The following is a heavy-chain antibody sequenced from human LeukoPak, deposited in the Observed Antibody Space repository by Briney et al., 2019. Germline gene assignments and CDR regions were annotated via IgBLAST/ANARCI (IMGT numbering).Heavy chain of an antibody. CDR2: INPNSGGT. V-gene: IGHV1-2*02. J-gene: IGHJ5*02. Sequence: ASVKVSCKASGGTFSSYAISWVRQAPGQGLEWMGWINPNSGGTNYAQKFQGRVTMTRDTSISTAYMELSRLRSDDTAVYCCARDRVRWFDPWGQGTLVTVSS. CDR1: GGTFSSYA. CDR3: ARDRVRWFDP.